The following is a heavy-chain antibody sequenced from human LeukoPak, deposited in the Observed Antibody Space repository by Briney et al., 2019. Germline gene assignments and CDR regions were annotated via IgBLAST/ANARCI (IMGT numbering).Heavy chain of an antibody. CDR1: GGSISSHY. J-gene: IGHJ5*02. D-gene: IGHD5-12*01. CDR3: ARASSLKRGYSS. V-gene: IGHV4-59*11. CDR2: IYYSGST. Sequence: SETLSLTCTVSGGSISSHYWSWIRQPPGKGLEWIGYIYYSGSTNYSPSLKSRVTISVDTSKNQFSLKLSSVTAADTAVYYCARASSLKRGYSSWGQGTLVTVSS.